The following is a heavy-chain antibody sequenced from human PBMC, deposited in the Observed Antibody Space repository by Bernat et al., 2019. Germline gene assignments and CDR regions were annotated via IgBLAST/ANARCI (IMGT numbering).Heavy chain of an antibody. D-gene: IGHD2-2*01. J-gene: IGHJ4*02. CDR2: ISSSSSYT. Sequence: QVQLVESGGGLVKPGGSLRLSCTASGFSFSDFYMSWIRQAPGKGLEWVSFISSSSSYTNYVDSVKGQFTISRDNAKNSLYLQMNSLRAEDTAMYYCARESRQLPIWGLGTLVTVSS. CDR1: GFSFSDFY. V-gene: IGHV3-11*06. CDR3: ARESRQLPI.